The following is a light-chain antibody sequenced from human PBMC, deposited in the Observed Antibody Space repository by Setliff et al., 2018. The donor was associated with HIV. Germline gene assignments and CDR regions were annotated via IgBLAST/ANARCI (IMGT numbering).Light chain of an antibody. CDR1: SNDVGAYNR. V-gene: IGLV2-18*02. Sequence: QSVLTQPPSVSGSPGQSVTISCTGTSNDVGAYNRVSWYRQSPGTAPRLLLFEVFTRPSGVPDRFAGSKSGNTASLTISLLQADDEADYYCASHTINSTYGFGTGTKVTVL. J-gene: IGLJ1*01. CDR2: EVF. CDR3: ASHTINSTYG.